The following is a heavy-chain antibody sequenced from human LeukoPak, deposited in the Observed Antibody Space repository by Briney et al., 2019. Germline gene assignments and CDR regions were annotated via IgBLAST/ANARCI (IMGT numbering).Heavy chain of an antibody. CDR2: ISSSSTTI. CDR3: ARDRLQYEGTFDY. Sequence: GGSLRLSCAASGFTFSIYNMNWVRQAPGKGLEWVSYISSSSTTIYYADSVKGRFTISRDNAKNSLYLQMNSLTAEDTAVYYCARDRLQYEGTFDYWGQGTLVTVSS. D-gene: IGHD4-11*01. CDR1: GFTFSIYN. J-gene: IGHJ4*02. V-gene: IGHV3-48*04.